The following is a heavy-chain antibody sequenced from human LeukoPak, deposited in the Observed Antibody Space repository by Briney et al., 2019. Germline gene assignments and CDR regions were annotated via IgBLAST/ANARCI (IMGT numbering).Heavy chain of an antibody. Sequence: SETLSLTCTVSGGSISSYYWSWIRQPAGKGLEWIGRIYTSGSTNYNPSLKSRVTMSVDTSKNQFSLKLSSVTAADTAVYYCARLYSSSSGSYFDYWGQGTLVTVSS. J-gene: IGHJ4*02. CDR3: ARLYSSSSGSYFDY. D-gene: IGHD6-6*01. CDR1: GGSISSYY. V-gene: IGHV4-4*07. CDR2: IYTSGST.